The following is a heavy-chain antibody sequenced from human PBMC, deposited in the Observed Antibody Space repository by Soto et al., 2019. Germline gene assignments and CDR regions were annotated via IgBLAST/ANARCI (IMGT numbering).Heavy chain of an antibody. D-gene: IGHD4-17*01. J-gene: IGHJ3*02. CDR3: ARNRGRLLWYGDSLHAFDI. Sequence: QVQLVQSGAEVKKPGASVKVSCKASGYTFTGYYMHWVRQAPGQGLEWMGWINPNSGGTNYAQKFQGWVTMTRDTSISTAYMELSRLRSDDTAVYYCARNRGRLLWYGDSLHAFDIWGQGTMVTVSS. CDR1: GYTFTGYY. V-gene: IGHV1-2*04. CDR2: INPNSGGT.